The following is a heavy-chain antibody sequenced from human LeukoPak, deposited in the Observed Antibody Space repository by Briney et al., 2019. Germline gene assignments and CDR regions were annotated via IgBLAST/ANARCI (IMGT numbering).Heavy chain of an antibody. CDR1: GGSFSGYY. J-gene: IGHJ6*03. V-gene: IGHV4-34*01. Sequence: SETLSLTCAVCGGSFSGYYWSWIRQPPGKGLEWIGEINHSGSTNYSPSLKSRVTISVDTSKNQFSLKLSSVTAADTAVYYCARGGYYYGSGSYYKGRMYYYYMDVWGKGTTVTVSS. CDR3: ARGGYYYGSGSYYKGRMYYYYMDV. D-gene: IGHD3-10*01. CDR2: INHSGST.